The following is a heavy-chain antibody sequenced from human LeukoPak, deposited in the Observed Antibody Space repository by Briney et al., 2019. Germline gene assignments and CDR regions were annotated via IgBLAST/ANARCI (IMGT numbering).Heavy chain of an antibody. CDR3: GRLDDYDYSAW. D-gene: IGHD3-22*01. Sequence: PSETLSLTCAVYGGSFSGYHWSWIRQPPGKGLEWIGSIYYNGNTYYNPSLKSRVTISVDTSKNQFSLKLNSVTAADTAVYFCGRLDDYDYSAWWGQGILVTVSS. J-gene: IGHJ4*02. V-gene: IGHV4-34*01. CDR1: GGSFSGYH. CDR2: IYYNGNT.